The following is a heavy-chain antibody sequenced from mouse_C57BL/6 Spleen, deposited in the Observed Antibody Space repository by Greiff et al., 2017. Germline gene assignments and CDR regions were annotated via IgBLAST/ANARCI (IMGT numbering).Heavy chain of an antibody. CDR3: ARWEITTVVADCAY. V-gene: IGHV1-59*01. D-gene: IGHD1-1*01. CDR1: GYTFTSYW. Sequence: QVQLQQPGAELVRPGTSVKLSCKASGYTFTSYWMHWVKQRPGQGLEWIGVIDPSDSYTNYNQKFKGKATLTVDTSSSTAYMQLSSLTSEDSAVYYCARWEITTVVADCAYWGQGTLVTVSA. CDR2: IDPSDSYT. J-gene: IGHJ3*01.